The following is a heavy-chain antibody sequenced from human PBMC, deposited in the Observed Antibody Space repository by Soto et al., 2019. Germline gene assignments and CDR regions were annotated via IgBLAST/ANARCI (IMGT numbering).Heavy chain of an antibody. CDR1: GFSLSTRGVG. J-gene: IGHJ4*02. CDR2: IYWDDSK. Sequence: SGPTLVNPTHTLTLTCTFSGFSLSTRGVGVGWIRQPPGKALEWLAVIYWDDSKTYSPSLKSRLTITKDTSRDQVVLTMTNMDPVDTATYYCAHKGSGSRAIDYWGQGALVTVSS. V-gene: IGHV2-5*02. CDR3: AHKGSGSRAIDY. D-gene: IGHD3-10*01.